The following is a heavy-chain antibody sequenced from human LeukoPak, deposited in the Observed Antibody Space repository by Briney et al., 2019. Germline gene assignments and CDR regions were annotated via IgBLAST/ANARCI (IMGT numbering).Heavy chain of an antibody. CDR1: GFTFGSYG. CDR3: ARSRDVGDSYYGMDV. J-gene: IGHJ6*02. Sequence: PGMSLRLSCAASGFTFGSYGMPWVRQAPGKELEWVAVIWYDGANRYYADSAKGRFTISRDTSKNTLDLQMNSLRAEDTAVYYCARSRDVGDSYYGMDVWGQGTTVTVSS. CDR2: IWYDGANR. D-gene: IGHD2-21*01. V-gene: IGHV3-33*01.